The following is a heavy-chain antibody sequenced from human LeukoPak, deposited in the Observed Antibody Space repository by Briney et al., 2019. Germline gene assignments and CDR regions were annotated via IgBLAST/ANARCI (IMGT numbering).Heavy chain of an antibody. Sequence: GSLRLSCAASGFTFSSYSMNWVRQAPGKGLEWVSSISSSSSYIYYADSVKGRFTISRDNAKNSLYLQMNSLRAEDTAVYYCARDRSYYGSGSYYMAHFDYWGQGTLVTVSS. D-gene: IGHD3-10*01. CDR1: GFTFSSYS. CDR3: ARDRSYYGSGSYYMAHFDY. CDR2: ISSSSSYI. V-gene: IGHV3-21*01. J-gene: IGHJ4*02.